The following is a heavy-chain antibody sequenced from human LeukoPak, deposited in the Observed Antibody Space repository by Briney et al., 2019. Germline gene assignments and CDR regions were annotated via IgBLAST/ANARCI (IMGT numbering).Heavy chain of an antibody. Sequence: GESLKISCKGSGYSFTSYWIGWVRPMPGKGLEWMGIIYPGDSDTRYSPSFQGQVTISADKSLSTAYLQWSSPKASDTGMYYCARRVGYYYDSSGYYEPHFVYWGQGSLVTVSS. CDR2: IYPGDSDT. V-gene: IGHV5-51*01. D-gene: IGHD3-22*01. CDR3: ARRVGYYYDSSGYYEPHFVY. CDR1: GYSFTSYW. J-gene: IGHJ4*02.